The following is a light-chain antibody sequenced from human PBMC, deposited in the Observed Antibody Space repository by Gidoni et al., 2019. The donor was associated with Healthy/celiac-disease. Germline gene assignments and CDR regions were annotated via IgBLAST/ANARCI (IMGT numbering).Light chain of an antibody. Sequence: EIVLTQSPGTLSLSPGERATLSCRASQSVGGSSLAWYQQKPGQAPRLLIYGASSRATGIQDRFSGSGSGTDFLLTIRKLEPEDFAVYYCQQYGGSPWTFGQGTKVEIK. CDR2: GAS. CDR1: QSVGGSS. J-gene: IGKJ1*01. V-gene: IGKV3-20*01. CDR3: QQYGGSPWT.